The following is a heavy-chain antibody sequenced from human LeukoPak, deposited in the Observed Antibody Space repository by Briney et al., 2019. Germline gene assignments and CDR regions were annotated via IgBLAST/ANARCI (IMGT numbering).Heavy chain of an antibody. CDR3: AKDSGSYGRSGDF. J-gene: IGHJ4*02. D-gene: IGHD1-26*01. Sequence: GGSLRLSCAASGSTFSSYTMKWLRQAPGKALEWVSEIDGSGGGIYYADSVKGRFTISRDNSKNTLYLQMNSLRAEDTAVYYCAKDSGSYGRSGDFWGQGTLVTVSS. CDR2: IDGSGGGI. CDR1: GSTFSSYT. V-gene: IGHV3-23*01.